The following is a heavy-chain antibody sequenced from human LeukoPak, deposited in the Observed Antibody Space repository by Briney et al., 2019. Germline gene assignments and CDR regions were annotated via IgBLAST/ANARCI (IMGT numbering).Heavy chain of an antibody. CDR3: ARTGGNLLTGNFDY. Sequence: PSETLSLTCTVSGASISSGSYYWSWIRQPAGKGLEWIGRIYTSGSTNYNPSLKSRVTISVDTSKNQFSLKLSSVTAADTAVYYCARTGGNLLTGNFDYWGQGTLVTVSS. D-gene: IGHD3-9*01. V-gene: IGHV4-61*02. CDR2: IYTSGST. CDR1: GASISSGSYY. J-gene: IGHJ4*02.